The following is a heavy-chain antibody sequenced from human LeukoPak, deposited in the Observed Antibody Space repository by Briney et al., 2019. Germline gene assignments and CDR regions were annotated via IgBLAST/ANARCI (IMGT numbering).Heavy chain of an antibody. V-gene: IGHV5-51*01. CDR1: GYTFTSYW. D-gene: IGHD1-14*01. CDR3: ARRSYNTYAFDI. CDR2: IYPGDYDT. Sequence: GESLKISCKGSGYTFTSYWIGWVRQMPGKGLEGMGIIYPGDYDTRYSPSFQGQVTISADKSISTAYLQWSSLKASDTAMYYCARRSYNTYAFDIWGQGTMVTVSS. J-gene: IGHJ3*02.